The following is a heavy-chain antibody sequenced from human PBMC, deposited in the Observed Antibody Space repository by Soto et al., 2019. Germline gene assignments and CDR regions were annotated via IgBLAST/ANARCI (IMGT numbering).Heavy chain of an antibody. D-gene: IGHD1-1*01. CDR2: VFFSGST. CDR1: GGSVGNNFNY. J-gene: IGHJ4*02. CDR3: ARTWVQLWSYYFDS. Sequence: PSETLSLTCTVSGGSVGNNFNYWAWVRQSPEKGLEWIGSVFFSGSTYYNPSLKSRVTISIDTSKNQFSLRLKSVTAADTAVYYCARTWVQLWSYYFDSWGQGTLVTVS. V-gene: IGHV4-39*01.